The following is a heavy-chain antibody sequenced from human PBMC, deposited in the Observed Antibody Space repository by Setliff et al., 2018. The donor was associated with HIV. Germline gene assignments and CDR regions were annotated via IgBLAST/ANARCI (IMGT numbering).Heavy chain of an antibody. V-gene: IGHV4-38-2*01. J-gene: IGHJ4*02. Sequence: SETLSLTCSVSAFSISSGYYWGWIRQPPGKGLEWIGSVSHSGSTYYNPSLNSRVTISVDTSKNQFSLNLRSATAADTAVYYCARLGSHCKNAFCPPYWGQGTLVTVSS. D-gene: IGHD2-15*01. CDR3: ARLGSHCKNAFCPPY. CDR2: VSHSGST. CDR1: AFSISSGYY.